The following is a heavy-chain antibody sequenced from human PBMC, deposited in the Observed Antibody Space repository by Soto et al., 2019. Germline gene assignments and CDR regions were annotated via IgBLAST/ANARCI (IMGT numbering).Heavy chain of an antibody. CDR1: GGSVSRGGYF. CDR2: IYYSGST. CDR3: ASSVDP. J-gene: IGHJ5*02. V-gene: IGHV4-31*03. Sequence: SETLSLICTVSGGSVSRGGYFWSWIRQHPGKGLEWIGYIYYSGSTYYNPSLKSRVTISVDTSKNQFSLKLSSVTAADTALYYCASSVDPWGQGTLVTVSS. D-gene: IGHD6-25*01.